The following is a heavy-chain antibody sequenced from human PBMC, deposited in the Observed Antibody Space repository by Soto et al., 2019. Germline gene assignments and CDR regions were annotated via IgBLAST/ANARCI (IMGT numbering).Heavy chain of an antibody. CDR2: FDPEDGET. CDR3: ATESVLRYYGDYDTPLDAFDI. V-gene: IGHV1-24*01. D-gene: IGHD4-17*01. Sequence: GASVKVSCKVSGYTLTELSMHWVRQAPGKGLEWMGGFDPEDGETIYAQKFQGRVTMTEDTSTDTAYMELSSLRSEDTAVYYCATESVLRYYGDYDTPLDAFDIWGQGTMVTVSS. CDR1: GYTLTELS. J-gene: IGHJ3*02.